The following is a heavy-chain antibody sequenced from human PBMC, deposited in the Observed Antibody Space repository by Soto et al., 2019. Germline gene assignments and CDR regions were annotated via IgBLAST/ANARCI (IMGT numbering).Heavy chain of an antibody. CDR1: GFIFSTYA. Sequence: QVQLVESGGGVVQPGRSLRLSCAASGFIFSTYAMHWVRQAPGKGLEWVTFISYDGRNKYYADYVKDRFTISRDNSKNTLYLLMNSRRTEDTAVYYCAREYDSSGYGYDAFDIWGQGTMVTVSS. J-gene: IGHJ3*02. D-gene: IGHD3-22*01. V-gene: IGHV3-30*04. CDR3: AREYDSSGYGYDAFDI. CDR2: ISYDGRNK.